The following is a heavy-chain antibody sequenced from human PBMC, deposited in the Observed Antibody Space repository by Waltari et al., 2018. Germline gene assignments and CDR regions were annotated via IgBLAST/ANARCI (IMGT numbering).Heavy chain of an antibody. J-gene: IGHJ6*02. Sequence: EVQLVESGGGLVKPGGSLRLSCAASGFTFSSYSMNWVRQAPGKGLEWVSSISSSSSYIYYADSVKGRFTISRDNAKNSLDLQMNSLRAEDTAVYYCAREGRSGSSGWYDYYYGMDVWGQGTTVTVSS. CDR1: GFTFSSYS. V-gene: IGHV3-21*01. D-gene: IGHD6-19*01. CDR2: ISSSSSYI. CDR3: AREGRSGSSGWYDYYYGMDV.